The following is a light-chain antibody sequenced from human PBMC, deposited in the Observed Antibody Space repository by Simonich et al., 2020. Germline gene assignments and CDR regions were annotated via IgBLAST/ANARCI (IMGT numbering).Light chain of an antibody. V-gene: IGKV4-1*01. J-gene: IGKJ2*01. Sequence: DIVMTQSPDSLAVSLGERATINCKSSQSVLYSSNNKNYLVWYQQKPGQPPKLLIYWAPTRESGFPDRFRGSGSGTDFTLTISSLQAEDVAVYYCQQYYSTPYTFGQGTKLEIK. CDR2: WAP. CDR1: QSVLYSSNNKNY. CDR3: QQYYSTPYT.